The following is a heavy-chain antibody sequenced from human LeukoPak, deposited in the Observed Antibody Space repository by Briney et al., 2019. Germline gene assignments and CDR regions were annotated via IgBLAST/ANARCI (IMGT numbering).Heavy chain of an antibody. J-gene: IGHJ4*02. CDR1: GGSISSSSYY. Sequence: SETLSLTCTVSGGSISSSSYYWGWIRQPPGKGLEWIGSIYYSGSTYYNPSLKSRVTISVDTSKNQFSLKLSSVTAADTAVYYCARVGVAGKGCFDYWGQGTLVTVSS. V-gene: IGHV4-39*07. CDR3: ARVGVAGKGCFDY. CDR2: IYYSGST. D-gene: IGHD6-19*01.